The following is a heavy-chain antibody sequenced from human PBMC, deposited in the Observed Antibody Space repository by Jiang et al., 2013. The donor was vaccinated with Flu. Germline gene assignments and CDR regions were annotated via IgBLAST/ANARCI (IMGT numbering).Heavy chain of an antibody. CDR3: ARGRLYKQNWFDP. J-gene: IGHJ5*02. V-gene: IGHV4-30-4*01. CDR2: LLHGST. Sequence: SLSCTVSRGYMSSFSGVGYGSPREGPGVDWVHLLHGSTYYNPSLRSRVTISVDTSKNQFSLKLSSVTAADTAVYYCARGRLYKQNWFDPWGQGTLVTVSS. CDR1: RGYMSSFS. D-gene: IGHD3-3*01.